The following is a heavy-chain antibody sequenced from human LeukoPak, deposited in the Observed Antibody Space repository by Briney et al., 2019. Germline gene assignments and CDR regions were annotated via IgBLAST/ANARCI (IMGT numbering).Heavy chain of an antibody. Sequence: SETLSLTCTVSGGSISSYYWSWIRQPAGKGLEWIGRIYTSGSTNYNPSPKSRVTMSVDTSKNRFSLKLSSVTAADTAVYYCARELVYCSSTSCRPDYFDYWGQGTLVTVSS. CDR3: ARELVYCSSTSCRPDYFDY. V-gene: IGHV4-4*07. CDR1: GGSISSYY. CDR2: IYTSGST. D-gene: IGHD2-2*01. J-gene: IGHJ4*02.